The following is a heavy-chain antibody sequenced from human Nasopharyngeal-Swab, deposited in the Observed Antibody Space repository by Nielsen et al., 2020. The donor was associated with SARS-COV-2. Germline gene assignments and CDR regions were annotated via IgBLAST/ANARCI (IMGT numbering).Heavy chain of an antibody. V-gene: IGHV3-66*01. J-gene: IGHJ3*02. CDR1: GFTVSSNY. Sequence: GESLKISCAASGFTVSSNYMTWVRQAPGKGLEWVSVIYSVGSTYYADSVKGRFTISRDNSKNTLYLQMNSLRAEDTAVYYCASSPPTLYDYVWGSMNGFDIWGQGTMVTVSS. D-gene: IGHD3-16*01. CDR3: ASSPPTLYDYVWGSMNGFDI. CDR2: IYSVGST.